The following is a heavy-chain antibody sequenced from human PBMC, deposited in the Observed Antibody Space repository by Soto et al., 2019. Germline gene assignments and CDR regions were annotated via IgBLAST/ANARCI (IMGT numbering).Heavy chain of an antibody. CDR1: GFTFSSYG. V-gene: IGHV3-30*18. CDR3: ANTPYYYDRSGYYRPYSYGMDF. CDR2: ISYDGSNR. D-gene: IGHD3-22*01. J-gene: IGHJ6*02. Sequence: GGSLRLSCAASGFTFSSYGMHWVRQAPGKGLEWVAVISYDGSNRHLADSVKGRFTISRDNSKNTLFLQMNSLRAEDTAVYYCANTPYYYDRSGYYRPYSYGMDFRGQGTTVTVSS.